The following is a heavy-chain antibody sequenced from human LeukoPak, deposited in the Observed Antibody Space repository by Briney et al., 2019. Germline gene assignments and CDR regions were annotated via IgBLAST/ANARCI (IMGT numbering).Heavy chain of an antibody. CDR1: GGSISSYY. CDR3: ARGTYYYDSSGYFDY. D-gene: IGHD3-22*01. Sequence: SETLSLTCTVSGGSISSYYWSWIRQPPGKGLEWIGYIYYSGSTNYNPFLKSRVTISVDTSKNQFSLKLSSVTAADTAVYYCARGTYYYDSSGYFDYWGQGTLVTVSS. CDR2: IYYSGST. V-gene: IGHV4-59*12. J-gene: IGHJ4*02.